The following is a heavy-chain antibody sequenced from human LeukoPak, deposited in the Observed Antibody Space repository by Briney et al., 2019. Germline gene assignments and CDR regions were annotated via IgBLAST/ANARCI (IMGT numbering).Heavy chain of an antibody. CDR1: GYTFTSYY. D-gene: IGHD4-17*01. Sequence: ASVKVSCKASGYTFTSYYMHWVRQAPGQGLEWMGIINPSGGSTSYAQKFQGRVTMTRDTSTSTVYMELSSLGSEDTAVYYCASSRMTTESGFDYWGQGTLVTVSS. J-gene: IGHJ4*02. CDR3: ASSRMTTESGFDY. CDR2: INPSGGST. V-gene: IGHV1-46*01.